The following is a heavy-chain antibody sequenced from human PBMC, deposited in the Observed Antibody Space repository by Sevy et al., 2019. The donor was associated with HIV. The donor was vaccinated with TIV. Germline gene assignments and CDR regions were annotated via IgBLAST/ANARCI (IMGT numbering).Heavy chain of an antibody. Sequence: SETLSLTCTVSGGSISSVGHYWSWIRQHPGKGLEWIAYIYYSGNTYYNPSLKSRVAMSVDTSKNQFSLKLSSVTAADTAVYYCAREQAGATYFDYWGQGTLVTVSS. D-gene: IGHD1-26*01. CDR1: GGSISSVGHY. J-gene: IGHJ4*02. CDR2: IYYSGNT. CDR3: AREQAGATYFDY. V-gene: IGHV4-31*03.